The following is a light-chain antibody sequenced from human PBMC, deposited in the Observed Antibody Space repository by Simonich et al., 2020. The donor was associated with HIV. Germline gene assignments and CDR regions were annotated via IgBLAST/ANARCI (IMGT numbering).Light chain of an antibody. J-gene: IGLJ2*01. CDR3: CSYAGTSTVI. V-gene: IGLV2-23*01. CDR2: EGM. Sequence: QSALTQPASVSGSPGQSITISCTGTTNDVGSYNLVSLYQQHPGKAPKLMIYEGMKRPSGVTDRFSGSKFGNTASLTISGLQAEDEADYYCCSYAGTSTVIFGGGTKLTVL. CDR1: TNDVGSYNL.